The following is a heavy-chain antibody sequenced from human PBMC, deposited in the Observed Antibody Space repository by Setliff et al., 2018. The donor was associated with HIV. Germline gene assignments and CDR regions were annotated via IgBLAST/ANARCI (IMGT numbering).Heavy chain of an antibody. D-gene: IGHD1-1*01. V-gene: IGHV1-18*01. J-gene: IGHJ3*02. CDR2: ISAYNGNT. Sequence: ASVKVSCKASGYTFTSYGISWVRQAPGQGLEWMGWISAYNGNTNYAQKLQGRVTMTTDTSTSTAYMELRSLRSDDTAVYYCARDVDHMMEQKAFGIWGQGTMVTVSS. CDR3: ARDVDHMMEQKAFGI. CDR1: GYTFTSYG.